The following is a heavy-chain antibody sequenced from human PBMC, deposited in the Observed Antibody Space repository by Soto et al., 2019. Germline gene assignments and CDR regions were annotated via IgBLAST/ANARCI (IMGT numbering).Heavy chain of an antibody. CDR1: GFTFSSYA. Sequence: PGGSLRLSCAASGFTFSSYAMSWVRQAPGKGLEWVSAISGSGGSTYYADSVKGRFTISRDNSKNTLYLQMNSLRAEDTAVYYCAKDHVLRFLEWLSSKYDILTGGPFDYWGQGTLVTVSS. D-gene: IGHD3-3*01. V-gene: IGHV3-23*01. J-gene: IGHJ4*02. CDR3: AKDHVLRFLEWLSSKYDILTGGPFDY. CDR2: ISGSGGST.